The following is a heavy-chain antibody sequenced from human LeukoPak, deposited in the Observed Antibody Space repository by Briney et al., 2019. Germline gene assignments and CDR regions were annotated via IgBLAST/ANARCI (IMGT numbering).Heavy chain of an antibody. Sequence: GGSLRLSCAASGFTFSSYGMHWVRQAPGKGLEWVAFIRYDGSNKYYADSVKGRFTISRDNSKNMLYPQMNSLRAEDTAVYYCATGDRLWSGYYYYYYYMDVWGKGTTVTVSS. V-gene: IGHV3-30*02. D-gene: IGHD3-3*01. J-gene: IGHJ6*03. CDR2: IRYDGSNK. CDR1: GFTFSSYG. CDR3: ATGDRLWSGYYYYYYYMDV.